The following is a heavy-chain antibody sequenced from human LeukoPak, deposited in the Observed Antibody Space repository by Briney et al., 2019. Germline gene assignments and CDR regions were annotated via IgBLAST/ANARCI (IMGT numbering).Heavy chain of an antibody. CDR2: IYYSGST. D-gene: IGHD3-22*01. CDR1: GGSISSGGYY. V-gene: IGHV4-31*03. Sequence: SQTLSLTCTLSGGSISSGGYYWSWIRQHPGKGLEWIGYIYYSGSTYYNPSLKSRVTISVDTSKNQFSLKLSSLTAADTAVYYCASLHNQTYNYDSSGYSRGSTSADYWGQGTLVTVSS. CDR3: ASLHNQTYNYDSSGYSRGSTSADY. J-gene: IGHJ4*02.